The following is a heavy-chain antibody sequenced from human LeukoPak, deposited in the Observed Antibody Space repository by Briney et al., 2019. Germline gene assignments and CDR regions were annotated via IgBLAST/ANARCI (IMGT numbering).Heavy chain of an antibody. V-gene: IGHV4-34*01. Sequence: SETLSLTCAVHGGSFSGYYWSWSRQPSGKGLEWIGEINPSGSTNYNPSLKSRVTISVDTSKNQFSLKLSSVTAADTAVYYCARVGTYYDILTGYSPKGAFDYWGQGTLVTVSS. CDR2: INPSGST. J-gene: IGHJ4*02. CDR3: ARVGTYYDILTGYSPKGAFDY. CDR1: GGSFSGYY. D-gene: IGHD3-9*01.